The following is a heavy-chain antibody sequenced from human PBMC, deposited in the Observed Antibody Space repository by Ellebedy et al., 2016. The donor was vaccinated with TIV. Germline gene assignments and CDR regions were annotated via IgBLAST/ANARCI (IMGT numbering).Heavy chain of an antibody. CDR2: IYIGGST. V-gene: IGHV3-53*01. CDR3: ARDRDYDSDSHYRGHDAFDI. Sequence: PGGSLRLSCAASGFTFSDYYMNWIRQAPGKGLEWVSVIYIGGSTYYADSVKGRFTISRDNSKNTLYLQMNSLRAEDTAVYYCARDRDYDSDSHYRGHDAFDIWGQGTMVTVSS. J-gene: IGHJ3*02. CDR1: GFTFSDYY. D-gene: IGHD3-22*01.